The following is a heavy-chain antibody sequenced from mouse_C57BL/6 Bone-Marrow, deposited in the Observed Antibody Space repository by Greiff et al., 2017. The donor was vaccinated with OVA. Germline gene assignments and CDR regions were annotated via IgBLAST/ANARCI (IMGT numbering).Heavy chain of an antibody. V-gene: IGHV10-1*01. CDR3: VRQRDYDVWYAMDY. CDR2: IRSKSNNYAT. Sequence: EVQLVESGGGLVQPKGSLKLSCAASGFSFNTYAMNWVRQAPGKGLEWVARIRSKSNNYATYYADSVKDRFTISRDDSESMLYLQMNNLKTEDTAMYYCVRQRDYDVWYAMDYWGQGTSVTVSS. J-gene: IGHJ4*01. D-gene: IGHD2-4*01. CDR1: GFSFNTYA.